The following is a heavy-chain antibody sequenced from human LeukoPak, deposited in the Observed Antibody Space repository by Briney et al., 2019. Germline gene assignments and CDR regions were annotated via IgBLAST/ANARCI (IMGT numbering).Heavy chain of an antibody. CDR3: TTGDSSGWHNDY. CDR1: GYTFTGDY. D-gene: IGHD6-19*01. J-gene: IGHJ4*02. V-gene: IGHV1-2*02. CDR2: INRKSGGT. Sequence: ASVKVSCKASGYTFTGDYIHWVRQAPGQGLEWMGWINRKSGGTNNAQKFQGRVTMTMDTSINTAYMEVSRLRSDDTAVYYCTTGDSSGWHNDYWGQGTLVTVSS.